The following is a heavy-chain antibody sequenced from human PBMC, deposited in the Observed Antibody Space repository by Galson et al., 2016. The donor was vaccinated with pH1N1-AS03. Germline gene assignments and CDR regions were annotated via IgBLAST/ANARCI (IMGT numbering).Heavy chain of an antibody. CDR3: ARGPVSYANYWFPPPDY. D-gene: IGHD4/OR15-4a*01. CDR2: ISGNGFST. V-gene: IGHV3-64*01. CDR1: GFTFSSYA. Sequence: SLRLSCAVGGFTFSSYAMFWLRQAPGKGLEYVSAISGNGFSTYYANSVKDRFTVSRDNSKNTLYLQMGSLRVEDMAVYYCARGPVSYANYWFPPPDYWGQGTTVTVAS. J-gene: IGHJ4*03.